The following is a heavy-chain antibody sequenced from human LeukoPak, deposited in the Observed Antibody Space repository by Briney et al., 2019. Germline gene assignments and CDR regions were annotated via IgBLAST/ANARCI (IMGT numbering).Heavy chain of an antibody. V-gene: IGHV3-7*01. J-gene: IGHJ4*02. CDR3: ARYRYNWNLIPYYFDY. CDR2: IKQDGSEK. CDR1: GFTFSNYG. D-gene: IGHD1-7*01. Sequence: GGSLRLSCVGSGFTFSNYGMTWVRQAPGKGLEWVANIKQDGSEKYYVDSVKGRFTISRDNAKNSLYLQMNSLRAEDTAVYYCARYRYNWNLIPYYFDYWGQGTLVTVSS.